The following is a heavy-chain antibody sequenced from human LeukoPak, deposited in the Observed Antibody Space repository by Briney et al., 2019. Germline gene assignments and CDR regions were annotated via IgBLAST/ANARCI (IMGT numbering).Heavy chain of an antibody. CDR3: ARYFDWPWAFDI. CDR1: GGSFSGYY. Sequence: SETLSLTCAVYGGSFSGYYWSWIRQPPGKGLEWIGEINHSGRTKYNPSLKSRVTISVDTSKNQFSLRLSSVTAADTAVYYCARYFDWPWAFDIWGQGTMVTVSS. J-gene: IGHJ3*02. D-gene: IGHD3-9*01. V-gene: IGHV4-34*01. CDR2: INHSGRT.